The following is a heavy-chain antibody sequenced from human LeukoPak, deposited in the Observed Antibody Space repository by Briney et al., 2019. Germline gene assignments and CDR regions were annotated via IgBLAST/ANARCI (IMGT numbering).Heavy chain of an antibody. V-gene: IGHV4-4*07. J-gene: IGHJ4*02. CDR1: GGSISSYY. CDR3: ARLWSPMVEIDY. D-gene: IGHD2-15*01. CDR2: IYTSGST. Sequence: SETLSLTCTVSGGSISSYYWSWIRQPAGKGLEWIGRIYTSGSTNYNPSLKSRVTMSVDTSKNQFSLEVSSVTAADTAVYYCARLWSPMVEIDYWGQGTLVTVSS.